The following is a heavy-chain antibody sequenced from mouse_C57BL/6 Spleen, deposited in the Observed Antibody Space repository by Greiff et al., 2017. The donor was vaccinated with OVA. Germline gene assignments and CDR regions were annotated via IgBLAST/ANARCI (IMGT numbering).Heavy chain of an antibody. CDR1: GYTFTDYY. V-gene: IGHV1-76*01. CDR3: AREHYFDY. J-gene: IGHJ2*01. CDR2: IYPGSGNT. Sequence: VKLMESGAELVRPGASVKLSCKASGYTFTDYYINWVKQRPGQGLEWIARIYPGSGNTYYNEKFKGKATLTAEKSSSTAYMQLSSLTSEDSAVYFCAREHYFDYWGQGTTLTVSS.